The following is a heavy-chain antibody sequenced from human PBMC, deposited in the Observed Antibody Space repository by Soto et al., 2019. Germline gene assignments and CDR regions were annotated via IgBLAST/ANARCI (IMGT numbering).Heavy chain of an antibody. CDR1: GDSIRSGNHY. V-gene: IGHV4-30-4*01. CDR3: ARGDILTVYGCMDV. D-gene: IGHD3-9*01. J-gene: IGHJ6*02. Sequence: SETLSLTCTVSGDSIRSGNHYWSWIRQPPGKCLEWIGYIYYSGSTYYSPSLKSRVTISVDTSKNQFSLKLNSVTAADTAVYYCARGDILTVYGCMDVWGQGTTVTVYS. CDR2: IYYSGST.